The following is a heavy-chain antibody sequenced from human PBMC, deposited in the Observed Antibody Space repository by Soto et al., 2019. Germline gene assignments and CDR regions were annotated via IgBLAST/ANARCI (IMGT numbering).Heavy chain of an antibody. D-gene: IGHD2-15*01. Sequence: SVKVSCKASGGTFSSYAISWVRQAPGQGLEWMGGIIPIFGTANYAQKFQGRVTITADESTSTAYMELSSLRSEDTAVYYCARARSHHCSGGRCPEREFDYWGQGTLVTVSS. J-gene: IGHJ4*02. CDR2: IIPIFGTA. CDR1: GGTFSSYA. CDR3: ARARSHHCSGGRCPEREFDY. V-gene: IGHV1-69*13.